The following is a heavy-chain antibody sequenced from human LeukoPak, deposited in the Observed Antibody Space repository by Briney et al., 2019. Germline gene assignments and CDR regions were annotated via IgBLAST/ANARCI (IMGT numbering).Heavy chain of an antibody. V-gene: IGHV1-24*01. J-gene: IGHJ3*02. Sequence: GASVKVSCKVSGYTLTELSMHWVRQAPGKGLEWMGGFDPEDSETIYAQKFQGRVTMTEDTSTDTAYMELSSLRSEDTAVYYCATDGNGRRYAFDIWGQGTMVTVSS. CDR2: FDPEDSET. CDR3: ATDGNGRRYAFDI. CDR1: GYTLTELS. D-gene: IGHD1-26*01.